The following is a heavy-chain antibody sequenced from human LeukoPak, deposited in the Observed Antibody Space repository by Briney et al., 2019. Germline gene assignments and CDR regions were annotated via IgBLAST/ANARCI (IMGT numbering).Heavy chain of an antibody. D-gene: IGHD2-21*02. V-gene: IGHV3-23*01. J-gene: IGHJ6*03. CDR3: AEVAGDYSYFYYMDL. Sequence: GGSLRLSCAASEFTFSNYAMSWVRQAPGKGLEWVSSISGRGGTTDHAESVKGRFTISRDNSKNTLYLQMNSLRVEDTAVYYCAEVAGDYSYFYYMDLWGKGTTVTVSS. CDR2: ISGRGGTT. CDR1: EFTFSNYA.